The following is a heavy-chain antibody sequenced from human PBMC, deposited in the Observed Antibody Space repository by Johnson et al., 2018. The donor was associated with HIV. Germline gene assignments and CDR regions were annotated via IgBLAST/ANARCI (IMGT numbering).Heavy chain of an antibody. CDR3: ARGFSSGYNDAFDI. CDR1: GFTFDDYG. V-gene: IGHV3-20*04. D-gene: IGHD3-22*01. CDR2: INWNGGSP. Sequence: VQLVESGGGVVQPGRSLRLSCAASGFTFDDYGMSWVRQAPGKGLEWVSGINWNGGSPHYADSVKGRFTISRDNAKNSLYLQINSLRAEDTALYYCARGFSSGYNDAFDIWGQGTMLTVSS. J-gene: IGHJ3*02.